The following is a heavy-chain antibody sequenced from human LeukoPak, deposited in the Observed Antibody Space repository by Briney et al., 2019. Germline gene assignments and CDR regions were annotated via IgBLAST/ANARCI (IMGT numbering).Heavy chain of an antibody. V-gene: IGHV3-7*03. CDR3: AGEIEYSSSPEYYYYYYGMDV. CDR2: IKQDGSEK. D-gene: IGHD6-6*01. Sequence: GSLRLSCAASGFTFSSYWMSWVRQAPGKGLEWVANIKQDGSEKYYVDSVKGRFTISRDNAKNSLYLQMNSLRAEDTAVYYCAGEIEYSSSPEYYYYYYGMDVWGQGTTVTVSS. CDR1: GFTFSSYW. J-gene: IGHJ6*02.